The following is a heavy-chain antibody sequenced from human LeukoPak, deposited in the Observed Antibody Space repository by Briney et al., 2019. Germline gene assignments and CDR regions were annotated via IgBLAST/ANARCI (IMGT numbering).Heavy chain of an antibody. CDR1: GFTFDDYA. CDR3: VKDKNGYSSGWFSN. Sequence: PGGSLRLSCGASGFTFDDYAMHWVRQAPGKGLEWVSGLAWNSGYMGYAGSVKGRFSITRDNAKNSLYLQMNSLQAEDTALYYCVKDKNGYSSGWFSNWGQGTLVTVSS. V-gene: IGHV3-9*01. J-gene: IGHJ4*02. D-gene: IGHD6-19*01. CDR2: LAWNSGYM.